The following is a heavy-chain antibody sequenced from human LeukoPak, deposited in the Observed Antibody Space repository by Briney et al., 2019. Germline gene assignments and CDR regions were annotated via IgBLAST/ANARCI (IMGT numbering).Heavy chain of an antibody. V-gene: IGHV5-51*01. CDR2: IYPGDSDS. CDR3: ARLYSGDYYYFDS. J-gene: IGHJ4*02. Sequence: GESLKISCKGSGYSFSTYWIVWVRQMPGKGLEWMGIIYPGDSDSRYSPSFQGQVTFSVDKSITTAYLQWSSLKASDTAIYYCARLYSGDYYYFDSWGQGTLVTVSS. D-gene: IGHD1-26*01. CDR1: GYSFSTYW.